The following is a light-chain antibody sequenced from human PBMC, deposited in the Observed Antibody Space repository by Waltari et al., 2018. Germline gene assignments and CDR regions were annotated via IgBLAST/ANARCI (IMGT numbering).Light chain of an antibody. CDR3: QQSFNRPPT. V-gene: IGKV1-39*01. CDR1: QSISGH. CDR2: AAS. J-gene: IGKJ4*01. Sequence: DIDMTQSPSSLSASVGDRVTITCRASQSISGHLHWYQQKPGRAPRLLIFAASKLQSGVPSRFSGSGSGTDFTLTISSLQPEDFATYYCQQSFNRPPTFGGGTKVEVK.